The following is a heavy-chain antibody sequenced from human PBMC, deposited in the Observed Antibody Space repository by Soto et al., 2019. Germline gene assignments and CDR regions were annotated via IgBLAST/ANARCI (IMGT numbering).Heavy chain of an antibody. J-gene: IGHJ4*02. CDR3: AKRGVDPFGVSY. CDR1: GFTFSSFW. CDR2: INTDGSST. D-gene: IGHD3-10*01. Sequence: EVQLVESGGGLVQPGGSLRLSCAVSGFTFSSFWMHWVRQAPGEGLVWVSRINTDGSSTSYADSVKGRFTISRDNAKNTAYLQISTPRGEDTAMCYCAKRGVDPFGVSYWGQGDLVSVSS. V-gene: IGHV3-74*01.